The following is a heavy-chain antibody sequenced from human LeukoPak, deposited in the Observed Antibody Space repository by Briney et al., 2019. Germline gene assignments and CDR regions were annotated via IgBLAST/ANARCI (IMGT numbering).Heavy chain of an antibody. D-gene: IGHD3/OR15-3a*01. V-gene: IGHV1-8*01. CDR3: ARALSWTTESYYYMDV. J-gene: IGHJ6*03. Sequence: ASVKVSCKASGYTFTSYDINWVRQATGQGLEWMGWMNPNSGNTGYAQKFQGRVITTKNTSITTAYMDLNNLKSEDTAVYYCARALSWTTESYYYMDVWGKGTTVTVSS. CDR2: MNPNSGNT. CDR1: GYTFTSYD.